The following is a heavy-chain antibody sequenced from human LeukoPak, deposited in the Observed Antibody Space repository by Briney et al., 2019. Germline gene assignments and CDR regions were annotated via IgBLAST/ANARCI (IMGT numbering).Heavy chain of an antibody. V-gene: IGHV4-59*01. Sequence: SETLSLTCTVSGGSISSYYWSWIRQPPGKGLEWIGYIYYSGSTNYNPSLKSRVTISVDTSKNQFSLKLSSVTAADTAVYYCARARPVVGATEYYFDYWGQGTLVTVSS. CDR3: ARARPVVGATEYYFDY. D-gene: IGHD1-26*01. CDR1: GGSISSYY. CDR2: IYYSGST. J-gene: IGHJ4*02.